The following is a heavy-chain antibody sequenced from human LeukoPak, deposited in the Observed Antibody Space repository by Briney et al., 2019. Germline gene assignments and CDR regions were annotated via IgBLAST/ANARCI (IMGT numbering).Heavy chain of an antibody. V-gene: IGHV3-23*01. CDR2: FSGSGGRA. J-gene: IGHJ4*02. D-gene: IGHD6-13*01. CDR1: IFTFSAYA. CDR3: AKVTSSWNYFDY. Sequence: GGALRVSCVAPIFTFSAYAMSWVRQTPGKRLERVSIFSGSGGRAYYADYVKGRFSISRDNSKNTLYLQMNRLRDEDTAVYYCAKVTSSWNYFDYWGQGAPVTVSS.